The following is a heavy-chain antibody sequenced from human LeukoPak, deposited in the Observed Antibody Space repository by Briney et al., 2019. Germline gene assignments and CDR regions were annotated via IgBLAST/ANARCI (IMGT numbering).Heavy chain of an antibody. CDR2: IYHSGST. D-gene: IGHD6-19*01. Sequence: PSETLSLTCAVSGVSVSSPTWWTWVRRPPGKGLEWIGEIYHSGSTSYNPSLKSRVTLSIDKSKNQFSLKVKTVTAADTAVYYCARHSSGWYDYWGQGTLVTVSS. CDR3: ARHSSGWYDY. J-gene: IGHJ4*02. CDR1: GVSVSSPTW. V-gene: IGHV4-4*02.